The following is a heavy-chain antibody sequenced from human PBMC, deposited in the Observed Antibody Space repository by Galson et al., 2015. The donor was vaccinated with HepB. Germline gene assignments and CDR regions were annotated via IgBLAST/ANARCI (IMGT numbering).Heavy chain of an antibody. CDR3: AKVAGDLYYDFWSGPTSYIKSYWYMDV. D-gene: IGHD3-3*01. CDR2: ISGSGNST. V-gene: IGHV3-23*01. CDR1: EFNLKNYA. J-gene: IGHJ6*03. Sequence: LRLSCAASEFNLKNYAMNWVRQAPGKGLEWVSSISGSGNSTYYADSVKGRFTISRDNSKNRLYLQMSGLRAEDTAVYYCAKVAGDLYYDFWSGPTSYIKSYWYMDVWGKGTTVTVSS.